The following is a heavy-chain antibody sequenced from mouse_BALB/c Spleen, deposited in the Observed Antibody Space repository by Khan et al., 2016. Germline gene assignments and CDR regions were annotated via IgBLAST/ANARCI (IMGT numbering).Heavy chain of an antibody. CDR1: GYTFTSYY. V-gene: IGHV1S81*02. Sequence: QVRLQQSGAELVKPGASVKLSCKAPGYTFTSYYMYWVKQRPGQGLEWIGEINPSNGDTNFNERFKSKATLTVDKSSSTTYMQFSSLTSEDSAVYYCTRAGYDYPFAYWGQGTLVTVSA. J-gene: IGHJ3*01. CDR3: TRAGYDYPFAY. CDR2: INPSNGDT. D-gene: IGHD2-4*01.